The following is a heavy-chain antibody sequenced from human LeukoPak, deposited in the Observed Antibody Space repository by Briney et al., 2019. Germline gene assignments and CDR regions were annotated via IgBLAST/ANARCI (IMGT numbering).Heavy chain of an antibody. CDR2: IIPIHGIA. CDR1: GCTFSSYT. D-gene: IGHD1-14*01. J-gene: IGHJ4*02. V-gene: IGHV1-69*02. CDR3: ASAHRGFDY. Sequence: SVKVSCKASGCTFSSYTISWVRQAPGQGLEWMGRIIPIHGIANYAQKFQGRVTITADKSTSTAYMELSSLRSEDTAVYYCASAHRGFDYWGQGTLVTVSS.